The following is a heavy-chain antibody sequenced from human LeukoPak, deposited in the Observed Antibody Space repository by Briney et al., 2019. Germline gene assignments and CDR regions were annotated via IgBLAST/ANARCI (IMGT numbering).Heavy chain of an antibody. CDR3: ARQEVPAALGNWLDP. D-gene: IGHD2-2*01. CDR2: IYHSGST. J-gene: IGHJ5*02. Sequence: SETLSLTCAVSGYSISSGYYWGWIRQPPGKGLEWIGSIYHSGSTYYNPSLKSRVTISVDTSKNQFSLKLSSVTAADTAVYYCARQEVPAALGNWLDPWGQGTLVTVSS. CDR1: GYSISSGYY. V-gene: IGHV4-38-2*01.